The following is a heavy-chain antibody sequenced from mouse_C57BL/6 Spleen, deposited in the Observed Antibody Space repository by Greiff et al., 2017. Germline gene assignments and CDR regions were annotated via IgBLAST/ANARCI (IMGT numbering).Heavy chain of an antibody. CDR2: IWSDGST. V-gene: IGHV2-6*03. Sequence: QVQLKESGPGLVAPSQSLSITCTVSGFSLTSYGVHWVRQPPGKGLEWLVVIWSDGSTTYNSALKSRLSISKDNSKSQVFLKMNSLQTDDTAMYYCARESYYGNRYYSMDYWGQGTSVTVSS. J-gene: IGHJ4*01. CDR3: ARESYYGNRYYSMDY. D-gene: IGHD2-10*01. CDR1: GFSLTSYG.